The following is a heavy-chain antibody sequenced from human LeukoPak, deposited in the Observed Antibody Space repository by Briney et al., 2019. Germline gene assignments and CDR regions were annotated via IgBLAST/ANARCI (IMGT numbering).Heavy chain of an antibody. D-gene: IGHD5-12*01. V-gene: IGHV3-23*05. CDR1: GFIFRSYG. Sequence: GGSLRLSCAASGFIFRSYGMNWVRQAPGKGLEWVSGIYTNGRDTRYADAVKGRFTISRDNSKNTLYLQMHSLRVEDTAVYYCARDRGRGYDLNELDYWGQGTLVTVSS. CDR3: ARDRGRGYDLNELDY. CDR2: IYTNGRDT. J-gene: IGHJ4*02.